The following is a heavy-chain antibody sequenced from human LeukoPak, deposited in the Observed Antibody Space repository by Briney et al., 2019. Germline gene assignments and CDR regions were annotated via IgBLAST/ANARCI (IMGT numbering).Heavy chain of an antibody. CDR1: GFTLSDYW. J-gene: IGHJ4*02. Sequence: GGSLRLSCVASGFTLSDYWMHWVRQAPGKGLAWVSRINRDGSITNYADSVRGRFTNSRDNARNTLDLQMNSLRAEDTALYYCVREPFLSGDYWGLGTLVTVSS. CDR2: INRDGSIT. CDR3: VREPFLSGDY. V-gene: IGHV3-74*01. D-gene: IGHD3-3*01.